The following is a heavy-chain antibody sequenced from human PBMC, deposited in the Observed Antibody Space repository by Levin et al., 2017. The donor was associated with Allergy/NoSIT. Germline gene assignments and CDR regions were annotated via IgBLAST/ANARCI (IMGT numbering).Heavy chain of an antibody. CDR1: GGSISRYY. J-gene: IGHJ3*02. V-gene: IGHV4-59*01. CDR3: ARDPYYYGSGTYWGVFDI. CDR2: IYHSGST. D-gene: IGHD3-10*01. Sequence: SQTLSLTCTVSGGSISRYYWSWIRQPPGMGLEWIGYIYHSGSTNYNPSLKSRVTISVDTSNNQFSLKLTSVTAADTAVYYCARDPYYYGSGTYWGVFDIWGQGTMVTVSS.